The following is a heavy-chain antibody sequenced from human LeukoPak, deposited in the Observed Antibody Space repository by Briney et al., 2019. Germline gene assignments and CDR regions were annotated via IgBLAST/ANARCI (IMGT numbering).Heavy chain of an antibody. CDR2: IYYSGNT. CDR3: AKHFAYTGSDSSSSFDI. CDR1: GGSVTSSSYY. V-gene: IGHV4-39*01. J-gene: IGHJ3*02. D-gene: IGHD2-15*01. Sequence: PSETLSLTCTVAGGSVTSSSYYWGWIRQPPGKGLEWIGSIYYSGNTYYDPSLESRVTISVDTSKNQFSLKMTSVTAADTAVYYCAKHFAYTGSDSSSSFDIWGQGTMVIVSS.